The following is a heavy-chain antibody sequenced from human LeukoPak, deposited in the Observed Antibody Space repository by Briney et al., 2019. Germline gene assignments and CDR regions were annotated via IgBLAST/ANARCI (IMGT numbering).Heavy chain of an antibody. CDR3: AREGVYYDFWSGYSTYNWFDP. CDR2: ISDSSRYI. CDR1: GFTFSSYS. V-gene: IGHV3-21*01. Sequence: GGSLRLSRAASGFTFSSYSINWVRQAPGKGLEWVSPISDSSRYIHYADSMKGRFSISRDNAKNSLYLQMNSLRAEDTAVYYCAREGVYYDFWSGYSTYNWFDPWGQGTLVTVSS. J-gene: IGHJ5*02. D-gene: IGHD3-3*01.